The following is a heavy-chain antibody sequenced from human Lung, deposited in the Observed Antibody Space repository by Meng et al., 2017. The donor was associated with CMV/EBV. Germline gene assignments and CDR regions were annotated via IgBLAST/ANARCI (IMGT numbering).Heavy chain of an antibody. CDR3: ARDRAEELEP. V-gene: IGHV3-30*02. CDR1: RFTFKNYG. Sequence: LSLTCAASRFTFKNYGMHWVRQAPGKGLEWVASVRSDGSDEQYGDSVKGRFTISRDNSKNTLYLQMHSLRGEDTALYYCARDRAEELEPWGQGTLVTVSS. CDR2: VRSDGSDE. J-gene: IGHJ5*02. D-gene: IGHD1-7*01.